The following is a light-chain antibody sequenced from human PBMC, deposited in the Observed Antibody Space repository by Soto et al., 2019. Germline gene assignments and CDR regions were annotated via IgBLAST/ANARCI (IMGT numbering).Light chain of an antibody. J-gene: IGKJ5*01. CDR1: QSVSSSY. CDR2: GAS. CDR3: QQYGSSPQVT. V-gene: IGKV3-20*01. Sequence: EIVLTDSPGTLSLSRREIATLSCRASQSVSSSYLAWYQQKPGQAPRLLIYGASSRATGIPDRFSGSGSGTDFTLTISRLEPEDFAVYNCQQYGSSPQVTFGQATRLEIK.